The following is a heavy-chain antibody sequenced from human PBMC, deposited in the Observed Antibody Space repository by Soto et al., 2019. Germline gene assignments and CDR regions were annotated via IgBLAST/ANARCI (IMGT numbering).Heavy chain of an antibody. Sequence: PGGSLRLSCAASGFTLSAYSMNWVRQAPGKGLEWISFINSGSDTIYYGDSVRGRFTISRDNSKNTLYLQMNSLRTEDTALFYCAKGSGGLVGHGLDVWGQGTTVTVSS. J-gene: IGHJ6*02. CDR3: AKGSGGLVGHGLDV. CDR1: GFTLSAYS. V-gene: IGHV3-48*01. CDR2: INSGSDTI. D-gene: IGHD3-16*01.